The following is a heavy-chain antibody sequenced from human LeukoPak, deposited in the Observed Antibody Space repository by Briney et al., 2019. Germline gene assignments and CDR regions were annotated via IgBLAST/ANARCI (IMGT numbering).Heavy chain of an antibody. CDR3: TREYGFMTTVFHAFDI. Sequence: SETLSLTCTVSGGSITSSSYYWGWIRQPPGKGLEWIGSVYYSGNTYYNSSLKSRVTISVDTSKNQFTLKLSSVTAADTAIYYCTREYGFMTTVFHAFDIWGQGTMVTVSS. CDR1: GGSITSSSYY. CDR2: VYYSGNT. V-gene: IGHV4-39*06. D-gene: IGHD4-17*01. J-gene: IGHJ3*02.